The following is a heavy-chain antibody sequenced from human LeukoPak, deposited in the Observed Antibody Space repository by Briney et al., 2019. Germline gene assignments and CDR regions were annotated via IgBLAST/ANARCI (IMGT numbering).Heavy chain of an antibody. V-gene: IGHV2-70*01. CDR3: ARIDILTGADFDF. Sequence: SGPALVKPTQTLTLTCTSSGFSLSSSRMCVSWIRQPPGKALEWLALIDWDDDKYYSTSLKTRLTISKDTSKNQVVLTMTNVDPVDTATYFCARIDILTGADFDFWGQGTLVTVSS. D-gene: IGHD3-9*01. CDR2: IDWDDDK. J-gene: IGHJ4*02. CDR1: GFSLSSSRMC.